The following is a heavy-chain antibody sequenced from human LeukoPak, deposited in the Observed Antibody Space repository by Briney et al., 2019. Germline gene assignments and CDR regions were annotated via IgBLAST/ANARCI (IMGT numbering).Heavy chain of an antibody. D-gene: IGHD2-15*01. V-gene: IGHV1-2*02. CDR1: GYTFSSHA. CDR2: INPNSGGT. J-gene: IGHJ5*02. Sequence: GASVKVSCKASGYTFSSHAIHWVRQAPGQGLEWMGWINPNSGGTNYAQKFQGRVTMTRDTSISTAYMELSRLRSDDTAVYYCATLKVEDKYNWFDPWGQGTLVTVSS. CDR3: ATLKVEDKYNWFDP.